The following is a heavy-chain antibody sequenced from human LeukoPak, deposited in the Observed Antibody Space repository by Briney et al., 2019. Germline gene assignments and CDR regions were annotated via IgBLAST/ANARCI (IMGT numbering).Heavy chain of an antibody. J-gene: IGHJ4*02. D-gene: IGHD3-10*01. V-gene: IGHV3-73*01. CDR2: IRTKANKYAT. Sequence: PGGSLKLSCAASGFMFSGSPMHWVRRASGKGLEWVGRIRTKANKYATTYAASVNGRFTISRDDSKNTAYLQMNSLKTEDTAVYYCARPSQYGSGTDYYFDSWGQGTLVIVSS. CDR1: GFMFSGSP. CDR3: ARPSQYGSGTDYYFDS.